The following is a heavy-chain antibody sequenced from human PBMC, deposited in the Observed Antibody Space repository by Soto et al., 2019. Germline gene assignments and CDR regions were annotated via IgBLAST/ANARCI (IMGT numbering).Heavy chain of an antibody. CDR1: GFTVSSNY. CDR3: ATSTRTPGYCSSTSCGSMDV. D-gene: IGHD2-2*01. Sequence: EVQLVESGGXLIQSGGSLRLSCAASGFTVSSNYMSWVRQAPGKGLEWVSLIYSGGNTYYADSVKGRFIISRDNSKNTLYLQMNSLRAEDTAVYYCATSTRTPGYCSSTSCGSMDVWGQGTTVIVSS. J-gene: IGHJ6*02. V-gene: IGHV3-53*01. CDR2: IYSGGNT.